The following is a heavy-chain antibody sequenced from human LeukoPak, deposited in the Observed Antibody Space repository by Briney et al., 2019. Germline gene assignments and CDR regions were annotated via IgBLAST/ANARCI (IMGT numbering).Heavy chain of an antibody. Sequence: GGSLRLSCAASEFSVGSNYMTWVRQAPGKGLEWVSLIYSGGSTYYADSVKGRFTISRDNAKNSLYLQMNSLRAEDTAVYYCARVAEAAAFDIWGQGTMVTVSS. CDR2: IYSGGST. CDR1: EFSVGSNY. J-gene: IGHJ3*02. V-gene: IGHV3-66*01. CDR3: ARVAEAAAFDI. D-gene: IGHD6-25*01.